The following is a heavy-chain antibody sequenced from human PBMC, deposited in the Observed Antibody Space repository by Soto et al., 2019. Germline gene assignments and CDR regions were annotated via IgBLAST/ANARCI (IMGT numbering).Heavy chain of an antibody. D-gene: IGHD5-18*01. J-gene: IGHJ6*02. CDR2: IYPGDSDT. CDR3: AGPRGYSYGSHYYYGMDV. V-gene: IGHV5-51*01. Sequence: GESLKISCKGSGYSFTSYWIGWVRQMPGKGLEWMGIIYPGDSDTRYSPSFQGQVTISADKSISTAYLQWSSLKASDTAMYYCAGPRGYSYGSHYYYGMDVWGQGTTVTVSS. CDR1: GYSFTSYW.